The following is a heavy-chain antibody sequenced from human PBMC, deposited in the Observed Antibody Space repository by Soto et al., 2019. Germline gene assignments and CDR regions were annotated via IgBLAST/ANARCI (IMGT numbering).Heavy chain of an antibody. CDR1: GYTFTSYA. CDR3: ARDWIVSKRFDP. D-gene: IGHD2-2*03. CDR2: INAGNGDT. J-gene: IGHJ5*02. Sequence: GASVKVSCKASGYTFTSYAMHWVRQAPGQRLEWKGWINAGNGDTEHSQRFQGRVTITRDTSASTAYMELSSLRSEDTAVYYCARDWIVSKRFDPWGQGTLVTVSS. V-gene: IGHV1-3*01.